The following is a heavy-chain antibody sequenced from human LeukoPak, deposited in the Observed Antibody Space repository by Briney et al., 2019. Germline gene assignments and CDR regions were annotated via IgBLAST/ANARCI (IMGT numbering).Heavy chain of an antibody. Sequence: SETLSLTCTVSGGSISSGGYYWSWIRQHPGKGLEWIGYIYYSGSTYYNPSLKSRVTISVDTSKNQFSVKLSSVTAADTAVYYCARVTYSSGWYVDWGQGTLVTVSS. J-gene: IGHJ4*02. CDR2: IYYSGST. CDR1: GGSISSGGYY. D-gene: IGHD6-19*01. CDR3: ARVTYSSGWYVD. V-gene: IGHV4-31*03.